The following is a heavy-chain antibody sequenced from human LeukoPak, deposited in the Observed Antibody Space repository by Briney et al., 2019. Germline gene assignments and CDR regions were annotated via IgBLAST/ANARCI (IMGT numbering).Heavy chain of an antibody. Sequence: GASVKLSCKASGYTFTSYGISWARQAPGQGLEWMGWINPNSGGTDYAQKVQGRVTMTRDTSISTAYTELSRLRSDDTAVYYCARTDIVATADAFDIWGQGTMVTVSS. V-gene: IGHV1-2*02. CDR3: ARTDIVATADAFDI. D-gene: IGHD5-12*01. CDR1: GYTFTSYG. J-gene: IGHJ3*02. CDR2: INPNSGGT.